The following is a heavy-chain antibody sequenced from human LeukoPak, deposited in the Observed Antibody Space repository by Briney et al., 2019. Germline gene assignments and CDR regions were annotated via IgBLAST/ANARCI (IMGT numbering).Heavy chain of an antibody. CDR2: ISSSSSYI. CDR3: ARDADSSGYYLDAFDI. J-gene: IGHJ3*02. V-gene: IGHV3-21*01. D-gene: IGHD3-22*01. CDR1: GFTFSSYS. Sequence: GGSLRLSCAASGFTFSSYSMNWVRQAPGEGLEWVSSISSSSSYIYYADSVKGRFTISRDNAKNSLYLQMNSLRAEDTAVYYCARDADSSGYYLDAFDIWGQGTMVTVSS.